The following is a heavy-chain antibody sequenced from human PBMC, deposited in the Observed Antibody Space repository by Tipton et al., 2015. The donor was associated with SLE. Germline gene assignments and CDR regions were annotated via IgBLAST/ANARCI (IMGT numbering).Heavy chain of an antibody. CDR1: GFTFNTSA. J-gene: IGHJ4*02. V-gene: IGHV3-7*05. CDR3: ARDAWYYYGSGSYYKTSLFVY. CDR2: IKQDGSEK. Sequence: GSLRLSCAASGFTFNTSAMHWVRQAPGKGLEWVANIKQDGSEKYYVDSVKGRFTISRDNAKNSLYLQMNSLRAEDTAVYYCARDAWYYYGSGSYYKTSLFVYWGQGTLVTVSS. D-gene: IGHD3-10*01.